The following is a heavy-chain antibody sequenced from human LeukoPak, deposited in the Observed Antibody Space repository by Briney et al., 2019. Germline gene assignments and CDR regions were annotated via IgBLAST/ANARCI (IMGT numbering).Heavy chain of an antibody. V-gene: IGHV4-39*01. CDR1: GGSISSSSYY. CDR2: IYYSGSI. D-gene: IGHD3-16*01. J-gene: IGHJ5*02. CDR3: ARTRTLPKAGGFDT. Sequence: SETLSLTCTVSGGSISSSSYYWGWIRQPPGKGLEWIGSIYYSGSIYYNPSLKSRVTISVDTSKNQFSLKLSSVTAADTAVYYCARTRTLPKAGGFDTWGQGSLVTVSS.